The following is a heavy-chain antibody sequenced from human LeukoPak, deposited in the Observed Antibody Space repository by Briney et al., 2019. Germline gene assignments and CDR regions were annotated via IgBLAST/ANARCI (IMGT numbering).Heavy chain of an antibody. Sequence: PSETQSLTCAVYGGSFSGYYWSWIRQPPGKGLEWIGEINHSGSTNYNPSLKSRVTISVDTSKNQFSLKLSSVTAADTAVYYCARAGALTVNALDYWGQGTLVTVSS. CDR2: INHSGST. J-gene: IGHJ4*02. V-gene: IGHV4-34*01. CDR3: ARAGALTVNALDY. D-gene: IGHD2-8*01. CDR1: GGSFSGYY.